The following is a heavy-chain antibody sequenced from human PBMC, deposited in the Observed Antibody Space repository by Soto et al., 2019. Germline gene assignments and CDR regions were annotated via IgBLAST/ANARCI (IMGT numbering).Heavy chain of an antibody. Sequence: EVQLVESGGGLVQPGGSLKLSCAASGFTFSGSAMHWVRQASGKGLEWVGRIRSKANSYATAYAASVKGRFTISRDDSKNTAYLQMNSLKTEDTAVYYCTRPHFGVVIATGYGMDVWGQGTTVTVSS. CDR2: IRSKANSYAT. J-gene: IGHJ6*02. CDR1: GFTFSGSA. D-gene: IGHD3-3*01. CDR3: TRPHFGVVIATGYGMDV. V-gene: IGHV3-73*01.